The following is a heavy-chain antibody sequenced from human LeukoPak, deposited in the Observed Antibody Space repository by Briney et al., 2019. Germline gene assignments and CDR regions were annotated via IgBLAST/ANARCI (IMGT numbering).Heavy chain of an antibody. V-gene: IGHV3-23*01. CDR3: ANLLRWEPY. J-gene: IGHJ4*02. D-gene: IGHD4-23*01. Sequence: GGSLRLSCAASGFTFRTSGMSWVRQAPGRGLEWVSSISGSGGSLYYADSVKGRFTFSRDNSKNTLYLQMNSLRAEDTAVYYCANLLRWEPYWGQGTLVTVSS. CDR1: GFTFRTSG. CDR2: ISGSGGSL.